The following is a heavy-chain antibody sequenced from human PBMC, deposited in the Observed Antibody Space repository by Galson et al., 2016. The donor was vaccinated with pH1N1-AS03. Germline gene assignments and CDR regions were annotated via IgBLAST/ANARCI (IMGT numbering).Heavy chain of an antibody. CDR1: GVSFSGYY. V-gene: IGHV4-34*01. D-gene: IGHD4-17*01. Sequence: SETLSLTCDVSGVSFSGYYWTWIRQPPGKGLEWIGEINHRGGTNYQPSLKSRVAVSVDTSKKQFSLKLTSVTAADTAVYYCARAPLYGDYVLDYWGPGTLVTVSS. J-gene: IGHJ4*02. CDR3: ARAPLYGDYVLDY. CDR2: INHRGGT.